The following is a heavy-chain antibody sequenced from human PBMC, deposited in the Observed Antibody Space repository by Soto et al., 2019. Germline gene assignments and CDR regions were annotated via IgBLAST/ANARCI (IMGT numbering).Heavy chain of an antibody. J-gene: IGHJ4*02. CDR3: TRDSSGWPD. D-gene: IGHD6-19*01. CDR2: IRSKVNSYAT. CDR1: GFTFSGSA. Sequence: EVQLVESGGGLVQPGESLKLSCAASGFTFSGSAMHWVRQTSGKGLEWVGRIRSKVNSYATAYAASVKGRFTISRDDSKNTAYLQMNSLKTEDTAVYYCTRDSSGWPDWGQGTLVTVSS. V-gene: IGHV3-73*02.